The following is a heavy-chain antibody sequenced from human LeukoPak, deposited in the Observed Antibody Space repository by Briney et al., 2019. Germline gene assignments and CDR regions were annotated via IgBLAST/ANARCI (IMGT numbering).Heavy chain of an antibody. D-gene: IGHD1-26*01. V-gene: IGHV3-53*01. Sequence: GGSLRLSCVASGFIVSNNYMSWVRQAPGKGLEWVSLLHSGGDTVYADSVRGRFTISRDNSKNTLYLQMNSLRAEDTAVYYCARDPYSGSYSPYDIWGQGTMVTVSS. CDR3: ARDPYSGSYSPYDI. CDR1: GFIVSNNY. J-gene: IGHJ3*02. CDR2: LHSGGDT.